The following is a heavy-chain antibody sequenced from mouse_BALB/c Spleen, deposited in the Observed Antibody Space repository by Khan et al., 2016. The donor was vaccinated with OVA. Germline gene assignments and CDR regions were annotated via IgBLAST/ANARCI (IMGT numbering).Heavy chain of an antibody. CDR2: MIYTGYT. Sequence: EVQLQESGPSLVKPSQTLSLTCSVTGDSITSGYWSWIRKFQGNKLEYMGYMIYTGYTYYNPSLKSRISITRHTSKNQYYLQFNSVTTEDTATYYCARSTYRYAFAYWGQGTLVTVSA. V-gene: IGHV3-8*02. D-gene: IGHD2-14*01. J-gene: IGHJ3*01. CDR1: GDSITSGY. CDR3: ARSTYRYAFAY.